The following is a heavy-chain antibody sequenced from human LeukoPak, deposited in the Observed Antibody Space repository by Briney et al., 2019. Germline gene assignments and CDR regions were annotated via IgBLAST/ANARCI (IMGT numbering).Heavy chain of an antibody. CDR3: ARAGGYSGSYYEFDY. CDR2: IYHSEST. CDR1: GYSISSGYY. D-gene: IGHD1-26*01. V-gene: IGHV4-38-2*01. J-gene: IGHJ4*02. Sequence: SETLSLTCAVSGYSISSGYYWGWIRQPPGKGLEWIGTIYHSESTYYNPSLKSRVTISVDTSKNQFSLKLSSVTAADTAVYYCARAGGYSGSYYEFDYWGQGTLVTVSS.